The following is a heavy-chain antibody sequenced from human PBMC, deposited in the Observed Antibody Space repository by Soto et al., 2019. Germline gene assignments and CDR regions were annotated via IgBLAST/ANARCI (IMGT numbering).Heavy chain of an antibody. CDR1: GGSISSSSYY. V-gene: IGHV4-39*01. J-gene: IGHJ4*02. D-gene: IGHD1-1*01. CDR3: ARRTEIRYFDY. Sequence: SETLSLTCTVSGGSISSSSYYWGWIRQPPGKGLEWIGSTYYSGSTYYNPSLKSRVTISVDTSKNQFSLKLSSVTAADTAVYYCARRTEIRYFDYWGQGTLVTVSS. CDR2: TYYSGST.